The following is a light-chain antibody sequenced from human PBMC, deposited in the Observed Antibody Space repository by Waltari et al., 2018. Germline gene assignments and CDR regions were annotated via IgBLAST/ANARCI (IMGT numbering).Light chain of an antibody. Sequence: EIVLTPSPGTMSLSPGDRATLSCRARQTPNSKYFAWYQQKPGQAPRLLIHGASSRAIGIPDRFSGSGSGTDFTLTITRLQPEDSGVYYCQQYSASTGTFGQGTKVEIK. CDR2: GAS. CDR1: QTPNSKY. CDR3: QQYSASTGT. J-gene: IGKJ1*01. V-gene: IGKV3-20*01.